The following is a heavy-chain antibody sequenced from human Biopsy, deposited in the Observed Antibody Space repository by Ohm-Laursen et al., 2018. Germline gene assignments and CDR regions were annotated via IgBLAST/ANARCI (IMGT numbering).Heavy chain of an antibody. CDR2: ISSRSSDI. Sequence: SLRLSCAASGFIFSTYTMNWVRQAPGEGLEWVSSISSRSSDIYYADPVKGRFTISRDNAKNSLFLHMNSLRAEDTAVYYCAKVSPTILSAFDYWGQGTLVTVSS. J-gene: IGHJ4*02. D-gene: IGHD3-9*01. V-gene: IGHV3-21*04. CDR3: AKVSPTILSAFDY. CDR1: GFIFSTYT.